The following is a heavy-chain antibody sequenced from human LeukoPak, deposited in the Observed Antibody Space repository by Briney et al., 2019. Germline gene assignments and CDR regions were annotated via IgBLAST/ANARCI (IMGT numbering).Heavy chain of an antibody. CDR3: ARDAGYYYDSSGYYLGEYFQH. J-gene: IGHJ1*01. V-gene: IGHV3-74*01. D-gene: IGHD3-22*01. Sequence: GGSLRLSCAASGFTFSSYWMHWVRQAPGKGLVWVSRINSDGSSTSYADSVKGRFTISRDNAKNTLYLQMNSLRAEDTAVYYCARDAGYYYDSSGYYLGEYFQHWGQGTLVTVSS. CDR2: INSDGSST. CDR1: GFTFSSYW.